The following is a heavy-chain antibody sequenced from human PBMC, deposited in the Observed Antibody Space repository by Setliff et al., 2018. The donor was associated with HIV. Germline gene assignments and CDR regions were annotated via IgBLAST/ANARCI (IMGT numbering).Heavy chain of an antibody. CDR1: GGSISSGNYY. CDR2: ISISTSGST. CDR3: AKRAVQDGTVTSSNWFES. V-gene: IGHV4-61*02. Sequence: PSETLSLTCTVSGGSISSGNYYWNWIRQPAGKGLEWIGRISISTSGSTNYNPSLKSRVTMSMDASKNQFSLKLSSVTAADTAVYYCAKRAVQDGTVTSSNWFESWGQGTLVTVSS. D-gene: IGHD1-7*01. J-gene: IGHJ5*01.